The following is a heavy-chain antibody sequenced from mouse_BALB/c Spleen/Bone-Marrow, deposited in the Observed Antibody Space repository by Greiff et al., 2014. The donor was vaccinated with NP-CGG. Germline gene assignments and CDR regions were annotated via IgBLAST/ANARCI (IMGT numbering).Heavy chain of an antibody. CDR3: AEGYDSWFAY. V-gene: IGHV14-3*02. CDR1: GFNIEDTY. CDR2: IDPANGNT. J-gene: IGHJ3*01. D-gene: IGHD2-2*01. Sequence: VQLQQSGAELVKPGASVKLSCTASGFNIEDTYVHWVKQRPEQGLEWIGRIDPANGNTKYDPKFQGKATVTSDTSSNTAYLHLNSLTSEDIAVYYCAEGYDSWFAYWGQGTLVTVSA.